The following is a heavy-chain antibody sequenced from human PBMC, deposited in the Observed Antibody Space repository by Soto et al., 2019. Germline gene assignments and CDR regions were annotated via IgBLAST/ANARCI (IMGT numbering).Heavy chain of an antibody. CDR3: ARHRRAFRITMIVVVKPYYYYGMDV. Sequence: GESLKISCKGSGYSSTSYWISWVRQMPGKGLEWMGRIDPSDSYTNYSPSFQGHLTISADKSNSTAYLQWSSLKASDTAMYYCARHRRAFRITMIVVVKPYYYYGMDVWGQGTTVTVSS. CDR2: IDPSDSYT. V-gene: IGHV5-10-1*01. D-gene: IGHD3-22*01. J-gene: IGHJ6*02. CDR1: GYSSTSYW.